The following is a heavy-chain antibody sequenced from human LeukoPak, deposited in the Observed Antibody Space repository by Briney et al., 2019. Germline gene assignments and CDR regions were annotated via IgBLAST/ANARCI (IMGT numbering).Heavy chain of an antibody. Sequence: SETLSLTCTVSGGSISTYYWSWIRQPPGKGLEWIGYISYSGSTNYNPSLKSRVTISVDTSKNQFSLKPSSVTAADTAVYYCARDRRDGYKFYYNYYGLDVWGQGTTVTVSS. V-gene: IGHV4-59*01. CDR2: ISYSGST. CDR1: GGSISTYY. D-gene: IGHD5-24*01. J-gene: IGHJ6*02. CDR3: ARDRRDGYKFYYNYYGLDV.